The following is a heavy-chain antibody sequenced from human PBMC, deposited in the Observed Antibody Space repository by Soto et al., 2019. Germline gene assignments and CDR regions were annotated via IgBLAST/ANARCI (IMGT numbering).Heavy chain of an antibody. CDR1: GFTFSSYG. CDR2: IWYDGSNK. D-gene: IGHD6-19*01. V-gene: IGHV3-33*01. J-gene: IGHJ4*02. Sequence: QVQLVESGGGVVQPGRSLRLSCAASGFTFSSYGMHWVRQAPGKGLEWVAVIWYDGSNKYYADSVKGRFTISRDNSKNTLYLQMNSLSAEDTAVYYCARDPYSSGWLDYWGQGTLVTVSS. CDR3: ARDPYSSGWLDY.